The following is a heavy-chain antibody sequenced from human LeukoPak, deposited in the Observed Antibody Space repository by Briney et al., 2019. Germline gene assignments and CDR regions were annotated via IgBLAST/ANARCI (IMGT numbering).Heavy chain of an antibody. CDR3: ARDKRGVTMVRGPTTYGMDV. J-gene: IGHJ6*02. Sequence: ASVWVSCKSSGYTFTSYYMRWVRQAPGQGLEWMGWINPNSGGTNYAQKFQGRVTMTRDTSISTAYMDLSRLRSDDTAVYYCARDKRGVTMVRGPTTYGMDVWGQGTTVPVSS. D-gene: IGHD3-10*01. CDR2: INPNSGGT. CDR1: GYTFTSYY. V-gene: IGHV1-2*02.